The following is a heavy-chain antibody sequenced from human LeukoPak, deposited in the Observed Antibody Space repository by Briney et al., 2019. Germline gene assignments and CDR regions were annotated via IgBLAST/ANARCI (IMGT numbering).Heavy chain of an antibody. CDR1: GFTFSGFA. Sequence: PGGSLRLSCAASGFTFSGFAMSWVRQAPGKGLEWVSGISGSGGSTYYADSVKGRFTISRDNSKNTLYLHMNSLRAEDTAVYYCAKTMGAIDHDYWGQGTLVTVPS. J-gene: IGHJ4*02. V-gene: IGHV3-23*01. D-gene: IGHD1-26*01. CDR2: ISGSGGST. CDR3: AKTMGAIDHDY.